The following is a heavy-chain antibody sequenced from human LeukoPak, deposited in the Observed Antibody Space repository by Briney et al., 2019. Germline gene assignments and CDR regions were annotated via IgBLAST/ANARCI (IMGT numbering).Heavy chain of an antibody. Sequence: PAETLSQTCTVSGGSISSYYWSWIRQPPGKGLEWIGYIYYSGSTNYNPSLKSRVTISVDTSKNQFSLKLSSVTAADTAVYYCARAPFRDADDAFDIWGQGTMVTVSS. CDR3: ARAPFRDADDAFDI. CDR1: GGSISSYY. V-gene: IGHV4-59*01. CDR2: IYYSGST. J-gene: IGHJ3*02.